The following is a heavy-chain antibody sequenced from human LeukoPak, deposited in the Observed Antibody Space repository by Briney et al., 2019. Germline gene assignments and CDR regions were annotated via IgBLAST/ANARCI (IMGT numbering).Heavy chain of an antibody. D-gene: IGHD6-13*01. J-gene: IGHJ4*02. CDR2: ISAYNGNT. CDR3: ARISSSWYRDY. V-gene: IGHV1-18*04. Sequence: ASVKVSCKASGYTFTGYYMHWVRQAPGQGLEWMGWISAYNGNTNYAQKLQGRVTMTTDTSTSTAYMGLRSLRSDDTAVYYCARISSSWYRDYWGQGTLVTVSS. CDR1: GYTFTGYY.